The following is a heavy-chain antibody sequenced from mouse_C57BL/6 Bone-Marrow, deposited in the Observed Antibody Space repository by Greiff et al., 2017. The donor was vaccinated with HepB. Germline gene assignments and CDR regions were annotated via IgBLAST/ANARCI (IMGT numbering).Heavy chain of an antibody. CDR3: ARGGWLPVY. V-gene: IGHV1-64*01. D-gene: IGHD2-3*01. J-gene: IGHJ4*01. CDR1: GYTFTRYW. CDR2: IHPNSGST. Sequence: QVQLQQPGAELVKPGASVKLSCKASGYTFTRYWMHWVQQRPGQGLEWIGMIHPNSGSTNYNEKFKSKATLTVDKSSSTAYMQISSLTSEDSAVYYCARGGWLPVYWGQGTSVTVSS.